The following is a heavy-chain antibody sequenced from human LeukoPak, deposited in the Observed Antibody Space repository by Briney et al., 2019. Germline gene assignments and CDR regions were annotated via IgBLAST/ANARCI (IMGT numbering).Heavy chain of an antibody. CDR1: GGTFSSYA. V-gene: IGHV1-69*13. CDR3: ARGGYGSAFDF. D-gene: IGHD3-10*01. CDR2: LIPIFGTA. J-gene: IGHJ4*02. Sequence: GASVKVSCKASGGTFSSYAISWVRQAPGQGLEWMGGLIPIFGTANYAQKFQGRVTITADETTSTAYMELSSLRSEDRAVYYCARGGYGSAFDFWGQGTLVTVSS.